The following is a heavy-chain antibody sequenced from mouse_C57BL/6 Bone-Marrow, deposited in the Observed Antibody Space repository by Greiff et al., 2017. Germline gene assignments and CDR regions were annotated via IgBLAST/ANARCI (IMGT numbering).Heavy chain of an antibody. CDR2: INPNNGGT. J-gene: IGHJ2*01. CDR1: GYTFTDYY. V-gene: IGHV1-26*01. D-gene: IGHD4-1*01. CDR3: AKNWDYFDH. Sequence: VQLQQSGPELVKPGASVKISCKASGYTFTDYYMNWVKQSHGKSLEWIGDINPNNGGTSYNQKFKGKATLTVDKSSSTAYMELRSLTSEDSAVYYCAKNWDYFDHWGQGTTLTVSS.